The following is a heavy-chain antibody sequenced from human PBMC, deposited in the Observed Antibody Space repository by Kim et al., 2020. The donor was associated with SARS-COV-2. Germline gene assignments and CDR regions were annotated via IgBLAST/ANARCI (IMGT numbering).Heavy chain of an antibody. CDR1: GGSISSYY. J-gene: IGHJ3*02. D-gene: IGHD5-12*01. Sequence: SETLSLTCTVSGGSISSYYWSWIRQPPGKGLEWIGYIYYSGSTNYNPSLKSRVTISVDTSKNQFSLKLSSVTAADTAVYYCARVLSLGGYKLRAFDIWGQGTMVTVSS. CDR2: IYYSGST. V-gene: IGHV4-59*01. CDR3: ARVLSLGGYKLRAFDI.